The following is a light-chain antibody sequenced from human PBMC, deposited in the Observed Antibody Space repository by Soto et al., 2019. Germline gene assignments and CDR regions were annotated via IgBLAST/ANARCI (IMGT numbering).Light chain of an antibody. CDR1: QSVTVNS. CDR3: QQYGDSPLT. Sequence: EILLTQSPSTPSLSPGEGVTLSCMASQSVTVNSLAWYQQKPGQAPRLLIYAASTRAAAVPDRFTGSGSGTDFALTISRLEPEDFGVYYCQQYGDSPLTSGPGTKVDI. J-gene: IGKJ3*01. V-gene: IGKV3-20*01. CDR2: AAS.